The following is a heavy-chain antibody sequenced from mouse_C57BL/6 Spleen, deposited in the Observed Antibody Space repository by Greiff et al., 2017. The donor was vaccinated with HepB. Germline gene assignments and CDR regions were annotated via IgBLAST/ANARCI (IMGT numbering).Heavy chain of an antibody. CDR2: INPGSGGT. J-gene: IGHJ3*01. CDR3: ARDYSNYLAWFAY. D-gene: IGHD2-5*01. CDR1: GYAFTNYL. Sequence: VKLQESGAELVRPGTSVKVSCKASGYAFTNYLIEWVKQRPGQGLEWIGVINPGSGGTNYNEKFKGKATLTADKSSSTAYMQLSSLTSEDSAVYFCARDYSNYLAWFAYWGQGTLVTVSA. V-gene: IGHV1-54*01.